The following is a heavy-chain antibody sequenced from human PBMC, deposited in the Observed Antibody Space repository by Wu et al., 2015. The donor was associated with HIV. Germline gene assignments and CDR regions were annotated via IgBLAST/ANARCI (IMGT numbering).Heavy chain of an antibody. CDR1: GDTFNIFA. CDR3: ARGGLLWFGESTGYFDY. J-gene: IGHJ4*02. D-gene: IGHD3-10*01. Sequence: QVQLVQSGAEVKKPGSSVKVSCKASGDTFNIFAINWVRQAPGQGLEWMGGIIPIFGTANYAQKFQGRVTITTDESTSTAYMELSSLRSEDTAVYYCARGGLLWFGESTGYFDYWGQGTLVTVSS. V-gene: IGHV1-69*05. CDR2: IIPIFGTA.